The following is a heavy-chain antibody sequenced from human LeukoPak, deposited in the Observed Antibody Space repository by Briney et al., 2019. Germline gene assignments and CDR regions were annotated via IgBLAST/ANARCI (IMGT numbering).Heavy chain of an antibody. Sequence: PGGSLRLSCAASGFIFNNYGLVWVRQAPGKGLEWVSAIRNDGGGTTYADFVKGRFSVSRDNSKNTLFLQMNSLRAEDTALYYCAKGSSGYFFDLWGQGTLVTVSS. D-gene: IGHD3-22*01. CDR1: GFIFNNYG. V-gene: IGHV3-23*01. CDR3: AKGSSGYFFDL. CDR2: IRNDGGGT. J-gene: IGHJ4*02.